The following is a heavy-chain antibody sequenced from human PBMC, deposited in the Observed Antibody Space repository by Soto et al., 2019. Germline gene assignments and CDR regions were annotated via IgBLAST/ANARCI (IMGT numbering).Heavy chain of an antibody. CDR2: INPNSGGT. J-gene: IGHJ6*02. CDR1: GYTFTGYY. D-gene: IGHD2-2*01. V-gene: IGHV1-2*04. Sequence: ASVKVSCKASGYTFTGYYMHWVRQAPGQGLEWMGWINPNSGGTNYAQKFQGWVTMTRDTSISTAYMELSRLRSDDTAVYYCARSELGYCSSTSCYGDYYYYGMDVWGQGTTVTVSS. CDR3: ARSELGYCSSTSCYGDYYYYGMDV.